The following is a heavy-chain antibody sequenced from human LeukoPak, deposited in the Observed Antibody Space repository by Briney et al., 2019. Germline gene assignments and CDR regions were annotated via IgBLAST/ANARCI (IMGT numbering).Heavy chain of an antibody. D-gene: IGHD3-9*01. V-gene: IGHV1-69*13. CDR3: ARFYYDILTGYYPY. J-gene: IGHJ4*02. Sequence: SVKVSCKAPGYTFTSYDINWVRQATEQGLEWMGWIIPIFGTANYAQKFQGRVTITADESTSTGYMELSSLRSEDTAVYYCARFYYDILTGYYPYWGQGTLVTVSS. CDR1: GYTFTSYD. CDR2: IIPIFGTA.